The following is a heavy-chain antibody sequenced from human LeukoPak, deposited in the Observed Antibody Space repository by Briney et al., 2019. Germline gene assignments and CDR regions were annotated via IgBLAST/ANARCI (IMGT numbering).Heavy chain of an antibody. J-gene: IGHJ5*02. CDR1: GFTFSSYS. D-gene: IGHD2-15*01. CDR2: ISSSSSYI. Sequence: PGGSLRLSCAASGFTFSSYSTNWVRQAPGKGLEWVSSISSSSSYIYYADSVKGRFTISRDNAKNSLYLQMNSLRAEDTAVYYCSVEDIVVVVAATNWFDPWGQGTLVTVSS. V-gene: IGHV3-21*01. CDR3: SVEDIVVVVAATNWFDP.